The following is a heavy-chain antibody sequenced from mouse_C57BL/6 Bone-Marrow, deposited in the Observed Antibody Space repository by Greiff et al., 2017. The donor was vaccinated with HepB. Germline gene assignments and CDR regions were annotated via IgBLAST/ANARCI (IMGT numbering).Heavy chain of an antibody. J-gene: IGHJ2*01. D-gene: IGHD1-2*01. CDR1: GYTFTDYY. CDR3: APITTAYYFDY. Sequence: VHVKQSGPVLVKPGASVKMSCKASGYTFTDYYMNWVKQSHGKSLEWIGVINPYNGGTSYNQKFKGKATLTVDKSSSTAYMELNSLTSEDSAVYYCAPITTAYYFDYWGQGTTLTVSS. V-gene: IGHV1-19*01. CDR2: INPYNGGT.